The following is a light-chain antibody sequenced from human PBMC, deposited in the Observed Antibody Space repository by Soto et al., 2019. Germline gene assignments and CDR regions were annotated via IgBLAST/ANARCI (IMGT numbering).Light chain of an antibody. Sequence: QSALTQPRSVSGSPGQSVTISCIGTSSDVGYYNYVSWYQHHPGKAPKPVIYDVNQRPSGVPDRFSGSKYGNTASLTISGLQAEDEADYYCCSYAGTYTFVFGTATKLTVL. V-gene: IGLV2-11*01. CDR1: SSDVGYYNY. CDR3: CSYAGTYTFV. CDR2: DVN. J-gene: IGLJ1*01.